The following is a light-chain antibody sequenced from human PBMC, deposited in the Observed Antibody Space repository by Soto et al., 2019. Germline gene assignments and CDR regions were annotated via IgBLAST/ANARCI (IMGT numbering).Light chain of an antibody. Sequence: QSMLTQPAPVSGTPGQSITISCTGTSGDIGTYNLVSWYQHYPGKAPKLLIYEGIKRPSGVSNLFSVSKPRNTAFLTLSGLQAEDEAVDYCGSYAGSGTDNKVFGGGSKGTVL. CDR2: EGI. J-gene: IGLJ1*01. CDR1: SGDIGTYNL. CDR3: GSYAGSGTDNKV. V-gene: IGLV2-23*01.